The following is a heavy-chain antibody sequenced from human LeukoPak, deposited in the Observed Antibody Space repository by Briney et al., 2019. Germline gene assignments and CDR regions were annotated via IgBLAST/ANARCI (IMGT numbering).Heavy chain of an antibody. CDR1: GYTFTGYY. D-gene: IGHD2-2*02. Sequence: ASVTASCKAYGYTFTGYYMHWVRQPPGRGSEWVGWINPKSGGTNYARKIQGRVTMTRDASISTGYMELSRLRSDDTAVYYCAREGSPYCGGTSCYTSYFDYWGQGTLVTVSP. J-gene: IGHJ4*02. CDR3: AREGSPYCGGTSCYTSYFDY. V-gene: IGHV1-2*02. CDR2: INPKSGGT.